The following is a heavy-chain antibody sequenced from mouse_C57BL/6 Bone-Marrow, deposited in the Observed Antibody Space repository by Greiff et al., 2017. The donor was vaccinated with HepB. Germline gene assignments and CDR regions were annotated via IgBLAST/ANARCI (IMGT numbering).Heavy chain of an antibody. V-gene: IGHV12-3*01. CDR3: AGDRGEAWFAY. CDR1: GFPITSGYY. CDR2: ITHSGET. Sequence: VQLVESGPGLVKPSQSLFLTCSITGFPITSGYYWIWIRQSPGKPLEWMGYITHSGETFYNPSLQSPISITRETSKNQFFLQLNSVTTEDTAMYYCAGDRGEAWFAYWGQGTLVTVSA. J-gene: IGHJ3*01.